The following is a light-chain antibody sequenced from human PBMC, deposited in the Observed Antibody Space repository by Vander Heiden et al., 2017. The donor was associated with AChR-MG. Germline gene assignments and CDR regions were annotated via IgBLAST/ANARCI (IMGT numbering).Light chain of an antibody. CDR2: SNN. J-gene: IGLJ3*02. CDR3: AAWDDSLNGRV. V-gene: IGLV1-44*01. CDR1: SSNIGSNT. Sequence: QSVLTQPPSASGTPGQRAPLPCSGSSSNIGSNTVNWYQQLPGTAPKLLIYSNNQRPSGVPDRFSGSKSGTSASLAISGLQSEDEADYYCAAWDDSLNGRVFGGGTKLTVL.